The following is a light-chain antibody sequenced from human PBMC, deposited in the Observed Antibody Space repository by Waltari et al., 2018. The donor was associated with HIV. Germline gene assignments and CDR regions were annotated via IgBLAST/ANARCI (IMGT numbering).Light chain of an antibody. CDR1: NPNIRAAYD. V-gene: IGLV1-40*01. CDR3: QTYDNTLNGGI. CDR2: RNT. J-gene: IGLJ1*01. Sequence: SVLTPPPPVSGAPGPWVTMHCTGMNPNIRAAYDVQGYHQLPGTAPKLLIYRNTKPPTGLPDRFSGATSGTSAAPAISRGQASDEADYYCQTYDNTLNGGIFGTGTKVTVL.